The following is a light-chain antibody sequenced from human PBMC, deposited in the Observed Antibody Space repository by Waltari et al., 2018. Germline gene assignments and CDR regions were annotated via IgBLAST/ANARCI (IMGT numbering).Light chain of an antibody. V-gene: IGKV1-39*01. Sequence: DIQITQSPSSLSASVGDRVTITCRASQSISSYLNWYQQKPGKAPKLLIYAASSLQSGVPSRFSGSGSGTDFTLTISSLQPEDVATYYCQQSYSTPRVTFGPGTKVDIK. CDR2: AAS. J-gene: IGKJ3*01. CDR3: QQSYSTPRVT. CDR1: QSISSY.